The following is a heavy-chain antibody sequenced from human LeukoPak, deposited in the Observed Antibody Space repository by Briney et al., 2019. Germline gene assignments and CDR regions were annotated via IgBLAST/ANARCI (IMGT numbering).Heavy chain of an antibody. CDR2: INPNSGGT. J-gene: IGHJ3*02. D-gene: IGHD5-18*01. CDR3: ARLRGYSYAEDAFDI. Sequence: ASVKVSCKASGYTFTGYYMHWVRQAPGQGLEWMGWINPNSGGTNYAQKFQGRVTMTRDTSISTAYMELSRLRSDDTAVYYCARLRGYSYAEDAFDIWGQGTMVTVSS. V-gene: IGHV1-2*02. CDR1: GYTFTGYY.